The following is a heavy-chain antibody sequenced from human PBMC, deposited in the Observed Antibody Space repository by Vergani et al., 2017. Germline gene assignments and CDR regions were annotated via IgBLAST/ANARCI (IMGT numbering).Heavy chain of an antibody. V-gene: IGHV3-49*04. J-gene: IGHJ4*02. D-gene: IGHD3-3*01. Sequence: EVQLVESGGGLVQPGRSLRLSCTASGFTFGDYAMSWVRQAPGKGLEWVGFIRSKAYGGTTEYAASVKGRFTISRDDSTSIAYLQMNSLKTEDTAVYYWTREYYDFGGGYLDYWGQGTLVTVSS. CDR1: GFTFGDYA. CDR2: IRSKAYGGTT. CDR3: TREYYDFGGGYLDY.